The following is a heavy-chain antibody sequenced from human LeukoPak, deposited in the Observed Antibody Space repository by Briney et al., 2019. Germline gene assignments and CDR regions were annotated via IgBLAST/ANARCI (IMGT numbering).Heavy chain of an antibody. D-gene: IGHD3-10*01. J-gene: IGHJ6*03. V-gene: IGHV3-23*01. Sequence: GGSLRLSCAASGFTFSSYAMSWVRQAPGKGLEWVSAISGSGGSTYYADSVKGRFTISRDNSKNTLYLQMNSLRAEDTAVYYCAKDTSPLWFGELLYYYYYMDVWGKGTTVTISS. CDR2: ISGSGGST. CDR1: GFTFSSYA. CDR3: AKDTSPLWFGELLYYYYYMDV.